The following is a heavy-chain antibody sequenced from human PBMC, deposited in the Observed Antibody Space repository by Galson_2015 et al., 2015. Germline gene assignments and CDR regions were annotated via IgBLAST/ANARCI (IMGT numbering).Heavy chain of an antibody. V-gene: IGHV3-30*18. CDR2: ISYDGSNK. J-gene: IGHJ4*02. D-gene: IGHD6-13*01. CDR1: GFTFSSYG. Sequence: SLRLSCAASGFTFSSYGMHWVRQAPGKGLEWVAVISYDGSNKYYADSVKGRFTISRDNSKNTLYLQMNSLRAEDTAVYYCAKDRIYSSSWPDYWGQGTLVTVSS. CDR3: AKDRIYSSSWPDY.